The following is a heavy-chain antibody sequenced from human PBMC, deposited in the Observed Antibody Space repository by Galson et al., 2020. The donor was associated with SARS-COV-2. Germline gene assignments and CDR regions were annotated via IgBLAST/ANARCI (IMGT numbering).Heavy chain of an antibody. CDR3: ARMLGYCSSTSCYDTWDYYYGMDV. Sequence: ASVKVSCKASGYTFTSYGISWVRQAPGQGLEWMGWISAYNGNTNYAQKLQGRVTMTTDTSTSTAYMELRSLRSDDTAVYYCARMLGYCSSTSCYDTWDYYYGMDVWGQGTTVTVSS. CDR2: ISAYNGNT. V-gene: IGHV1-18*01. CDR1: GYTFTSYG. D-gene: IGHD2-2*01. J-gene: IGHJ6*02.